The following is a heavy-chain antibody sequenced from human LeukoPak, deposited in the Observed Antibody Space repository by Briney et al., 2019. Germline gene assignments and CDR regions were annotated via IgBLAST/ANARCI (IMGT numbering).Heavy chain of an antibody. J-gene: IGHJ3*02. CDR1: GGSLSSGSYY. CDR2: IYTSGST. CDR3: ARVPAAGTRAFDI. Sequence: SQTLSLTCTVSGGSLSSGSYYWSWIRQPAGKGLEWIGRIYTSGSTNYNPSLKSRVTISVDTSKNQFSLKLSSVTAADTAVYYCARVPAAGTRAFDIWGQGTMVTVSS. D-gene: IGHD6-13*01. V-gene: IGHV4-61*02.